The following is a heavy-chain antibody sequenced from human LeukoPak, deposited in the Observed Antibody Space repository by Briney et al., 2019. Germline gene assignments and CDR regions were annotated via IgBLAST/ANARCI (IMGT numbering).Heavy chain of an antibody. J-gene: IGHJ4*02. CDR2: IYSGGST. Sequence: PGGSLRLSCAASGFTFSNAWMSWVRQAPGKGLEWVSVIYSGGSTYYADSVKGRFTISRDNSKNTLYLQMNSLRAEDTAVYYCARGPGGAVDYWGQGTLVTVSS. CDR3: ARGPGGAVDY. D-gene: IGHD1-14*01. CDR1: GFTFSNAW. V-gene: IGHV3-53*01.